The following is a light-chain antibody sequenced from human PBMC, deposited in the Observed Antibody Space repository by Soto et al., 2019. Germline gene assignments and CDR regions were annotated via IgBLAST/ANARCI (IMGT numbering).Light chain of an antibody. V-gene: IGKV3-11*01. CDR3: QQRSNWPYT. Sequence: EIVLTQSPATLSLSPGERATLSCRASQSVSSYLAWYQQKPGQAPRLLIYDASNRATGIPGRFSGSGSGTDFTLTISSLEPEDFAVSYCQQRSNWPYTFGQGTKLEIK. CDR2: DAS. CDR1: QSVSSY. J-gene: IGKJ2*01.